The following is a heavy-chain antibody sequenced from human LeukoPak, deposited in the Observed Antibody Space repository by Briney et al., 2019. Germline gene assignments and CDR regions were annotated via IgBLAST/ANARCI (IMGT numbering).Heavy chain of an antibody. Sequence: SQTLSLTCTVSGGSISSGGYYWSWIRQHPGKGLDWIGYSYYSGTTYYNPSLKSRVTISVDTSKNQFSLKLSSVTGADTVVYYCARGYYDSSGYYYGYWGQGTLVSVSS. D-gene: IGHD3-22*01. CDR3: ARGYYDSSGYYYGY. V-gene: IGHV4-31*03. J-gene: IGHJ4*02. CDR1: GGSISSGGYY. CDR2: SYYSGTT.